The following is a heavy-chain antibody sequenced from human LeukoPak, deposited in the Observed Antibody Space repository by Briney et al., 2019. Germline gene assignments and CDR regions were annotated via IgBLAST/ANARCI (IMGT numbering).Heavy chain of an antibody. V-gene: IGHV4-30-2*01. J-gene: IGHJ4*02. Sequence: SETLSLTCAVSGGSISSGGYSWSWIRQPPGKGLEWIGYIYHRGSTYYNPSLKSRVTISVDRSKNQFSLKLSSVTAADAAVYYCATYDRARGFDYWGQGTLVTVSS. CDR2: IYHRGST. CDR1: GGSISSGGYS. D-gene: IGHD3-9*01. CDR3: ATYDRARGFDY.